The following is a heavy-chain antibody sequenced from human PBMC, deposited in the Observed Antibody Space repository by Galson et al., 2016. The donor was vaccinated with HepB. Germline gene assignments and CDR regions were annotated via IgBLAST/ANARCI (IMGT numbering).Heavy chain of an antibody. V-gene: IGHV3-74*01. J-gene: IGHJ4*02. CDR1: GLTFSNYW. D-gene: IGHD5-12*01. Sequence: SLRLSCAMSGLTFSNYWMHWVRQAPGKGLVWVSRILRDERFYADSVKGRFTISTDNAKNTVYLQMNSLRAEDMAVYYCVGDRISWHWGQGTLVTVSS. CDR3: VGDRISWH. CDR2: ILRDERF.